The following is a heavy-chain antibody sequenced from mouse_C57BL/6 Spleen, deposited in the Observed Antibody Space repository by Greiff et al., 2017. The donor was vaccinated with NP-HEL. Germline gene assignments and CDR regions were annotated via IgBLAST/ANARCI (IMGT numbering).Heavy chain of an antibody. Sequence: VKLQESGPELVKPGASVKISCKASGYAFSSSWMNWVKQRPGKGLEWIGRIYPGDGDTNYNGKFKGKATLTADKSSSTAYMQLSSLTSEDSAVYFCARHYSNLYFDYWGQGTTLTVSS. CDR2: IYPGDGDT. CDR1: GYAFSSSW. V-gene: IGHV1-82*01. J-gene: IGHJ2*01. D-gene: IGHD2-5*01. CDR3: ARHYSNLYFDY.